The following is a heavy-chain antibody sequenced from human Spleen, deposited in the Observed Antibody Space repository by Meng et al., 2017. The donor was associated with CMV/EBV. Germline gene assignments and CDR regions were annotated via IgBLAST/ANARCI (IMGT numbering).Heavy chain of an antibody. J-gene: IGHJ4*02. CDR3: ARDWRYYFDS. V-gene: IGHV3-48*04. CDR2: IGSSGITI. Sequence: GESLKISCAASGFTFSSYAMSWVRQAPGKGLEWVSYIGSSGITIFYADSVKGRFTVSRDNAKNSLYLQMNSLRVEDTAVYYCARDWRYYFDSWGQGTLVTVSS. CDR1: GFTFSSYA.